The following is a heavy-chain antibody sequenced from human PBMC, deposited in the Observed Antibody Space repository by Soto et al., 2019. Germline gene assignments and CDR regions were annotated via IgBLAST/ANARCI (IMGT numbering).Heavy chain of an antibody. CDR1: GDSVSGNISA. CDR2: TYYRSRWYN. CDR3: GRDLPEYVRRDTYLDY. V-gene: IGHV6-1*01. J-gene: IGHJ4*02. D-gene: IGHD6-6*01. Sequence: SQTLSLTCAISGDSVSGNISAWNWISQSPSRGLEWLGRTYYRSRWYNDYAVSVKSRITVTPDTSKNQFSLHLNSVTPEDTAVYYCGRDLPEYVRRDTYLDYWGRRALASVSP.